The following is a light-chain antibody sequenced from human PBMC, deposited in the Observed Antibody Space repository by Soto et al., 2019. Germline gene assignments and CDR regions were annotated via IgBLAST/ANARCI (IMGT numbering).Light chain of an antibody. CDR3: QQHGQWPIT. Sequence: EIVLTQSPGTPSLSPGQRATLSCRASQRLSASDIAWYQQKPGQAPKFLIYGISKRATDIPDRFSGSGSGTEFTLTISSLQPEDFATYYCQQHGQWPITFGQGTRLEIK. J-gene: IGKJ5*01. CDR1: QRLSASD. CDR2: GIS. V-gene: IGKV3-20*01.